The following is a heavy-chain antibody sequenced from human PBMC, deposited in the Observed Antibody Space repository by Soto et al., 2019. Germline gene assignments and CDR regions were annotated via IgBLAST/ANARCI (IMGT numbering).Heavy chain of an antibody. CDR3: ARVGNDFWSGYGYFDY. CDR2: ISGSGGST. Sequence: GGSLRLSCAASGFTFSSYAMSWVRQAPGKGLEWVSAISGSGGSTYYADSVKGRFTISRDNSKNTLYLQMNSLRAEDTAVYYCARVGNDFWSGYGYFDYWGQGTLVTVSS. J-gene: IGHJ4*02. D-gene: IGHD3-3*01. V-gene: IGHV3-23*01. CDR1: GFTFSSYA.